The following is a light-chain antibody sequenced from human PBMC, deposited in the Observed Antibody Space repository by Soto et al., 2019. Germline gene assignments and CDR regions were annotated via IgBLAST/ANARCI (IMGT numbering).Light chain of an antibody. CDR3: QQSYNTVT. CDR1: QTITTS. V-gene: IGKV1-39*01. CDR2: AAS. J-gene: IGKJ5*01. Sequence: DIQMTQSPSSLSASVGDRVTITCRTSQTITTSLNWYRQKPGKAPDLLIYAASSLQSGIPSRFGGRGSGTDFTLTISSLQPEDFATYYCQQSYNTVTFGQGTRLEIK.